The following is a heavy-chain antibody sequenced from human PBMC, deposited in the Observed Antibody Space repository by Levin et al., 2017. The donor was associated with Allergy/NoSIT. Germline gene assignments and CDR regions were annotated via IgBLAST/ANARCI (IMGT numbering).Heavy chain of an antibody. D-gene: IGHD3-10*01. V-gene: IGHV1-18*01. CDR3: ARVGPPDLLWFGEFGEDAFDS. J-gene: IGHJ3*02. Sequence: GESLKISCKASGYTFTSYGISWVRQAPGQGLEWMGWISAYNGNTNYAQKLQGRVTMTTDTSTSTAYMELRSLRSDDTAVYYCARVGPPDLLWFGEFGEDAFDSWGQGTMVTVSS. CDR1: GYTFTSYG. CDR2: ISAYNGNT.